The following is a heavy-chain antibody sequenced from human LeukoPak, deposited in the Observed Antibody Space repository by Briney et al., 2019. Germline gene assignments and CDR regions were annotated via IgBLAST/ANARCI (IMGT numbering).Heavy chain of an antibody. J-gene: IGHJ4*02. CDR3: ARDPGSSSSPFDY. D-gene: IGHD6-6*01. CDR2: INPNSGGT. V-gene: IGHV1-2*02. Sequence: ASVKVSCKASGYTFTGYYMYWVRQAPGQGLEWMGWINPNSGGTNYAQKFQGRVTMTRDTSISTAYMELSRLRPDDTAVYYCARDPGSSSSPFDYWGQGTLVTVSS. CDR1: GYTFTGYY.